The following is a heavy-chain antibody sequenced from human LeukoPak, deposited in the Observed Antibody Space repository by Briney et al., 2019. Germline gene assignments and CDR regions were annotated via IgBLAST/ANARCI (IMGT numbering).Heavy chain of an antibody. V-gene: IGHV5-51*01. Sequence: GESLKISCKGSGYSFTSYWVGWVRQMPGKGLEWMGIIYPGDSDTRYSPSFQGQVTISADKSISTAYLQWSSLKASDTAMYYCATSNYDLPYYYYGMDVWGQGTTVTVSS. J-gene: IGHJ6*02. CDR2: IYPGDSDT. D-gene: IGHD4-11*01. CDR3: ATSNYDLPYYYYGMDV. CDR1: GYSFTSYW.